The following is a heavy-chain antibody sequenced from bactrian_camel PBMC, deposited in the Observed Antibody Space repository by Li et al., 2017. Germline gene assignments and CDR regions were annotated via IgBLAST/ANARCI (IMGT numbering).Heavy chain of an antibody. J-gene: IGHJ6*01. CDR1: GFSFSTYC. D-gene: IGHD5*01. V-gene: IGHV3S1*01. CDR2: ISTLDGAS. Sequence: QVQLVESGGGSVQAGGSLRLSCSASETSASAASGFSFSTYCMAWFRQAPGKEREAVAGISTLDGASYYSDSVKDRFTLVHYGRNKTLYLEMNSLKPEDTGIYYCAATAGACYGKIDFGLGLSDFGIWGQGTQVTVS. CDR3: AATAGACYGKIDFGLGLSDFGI.